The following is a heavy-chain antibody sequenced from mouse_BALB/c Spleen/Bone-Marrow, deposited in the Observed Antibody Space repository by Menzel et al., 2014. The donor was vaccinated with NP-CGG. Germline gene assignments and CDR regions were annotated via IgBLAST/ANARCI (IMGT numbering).Heavy chain of an antibody. CDR2: IAPGSGST. Sequence: DLVKPGASVKLSCKASGYTFTSYWINWIKQRPGQGLEWIGRIAPGSGSTYYNEMFKGKATLIVDTSSSTAYIQLSSLSSEDSAVYFCARGGLHYFDYWGLGTTLTVSS. CDR1: GYTFTSYW. J-gene: IGHJ2*01. CDR3: ARGGLHYFDY. D-gene: IGHD3-3*01. V-gene: IGHV1S41*01.